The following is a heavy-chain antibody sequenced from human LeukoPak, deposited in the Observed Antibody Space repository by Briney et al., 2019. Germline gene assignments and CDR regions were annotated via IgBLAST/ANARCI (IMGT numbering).Heavy chain of an antibody. CDR3: ARDDCTDGSCYTDY. CDR2: IIPIFGTA. D-gene: IGHD2-2*02. V-gene: IGHV1-69*13. J-gene: IGHJ4*02. CDR1: GGTFSSYA. Sequence: PVASVKVSCKASGGTFSSYAISWVRQAPGQGLEWMGGIIPIFGTANYAQKFQGRVTITADESTSTAYMELSSLRSEDTAVYYCARDDCTDGSCYTDYWGQGTQVTVSS.